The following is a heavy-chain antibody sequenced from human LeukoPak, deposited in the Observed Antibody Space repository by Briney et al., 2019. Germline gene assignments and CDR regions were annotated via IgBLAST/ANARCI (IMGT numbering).Heavy chain of an antibody. Sequence: GGSLRLSCAASGFAVSSDYMTWVRQAPGKGLEWVSVIYSGGSTYYADSVKGRFTISRDNSKNTLYLQMNSLRAEDTAVYYCARDPAHIYYDSSGFDYWGQGTLVTVSS. CDR3: ARDPAHIYYDSSGFDY. CDR2: IYSGGST. J-gene: IGHJ4*02. V-gene: IGHV3-53*05. CDR1: GFAVSSDY. D-gene: IGHD3-22*01.